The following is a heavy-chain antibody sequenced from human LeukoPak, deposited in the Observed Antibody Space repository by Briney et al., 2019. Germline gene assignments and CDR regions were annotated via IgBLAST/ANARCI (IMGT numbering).Heavy chain of an antibody. J-gene: IGHJ4*02. CDR3: ATVGDSSSWYLIY. V-gene: IGHV1-24*01. Sequence: ASVKVSCKVSGYTLTELSMHWVRQALGKGLEWMGGFDPEDGETIYAQKFQGRVTMTEDTSTDTAYMELSSLRSEDTAVYYCATVGDSSSWYLIYWGQGTLVTVSS. CDR1: GYTLTELS. D-gene: IGHD6-13*01. CDR2: FDPEDGET.